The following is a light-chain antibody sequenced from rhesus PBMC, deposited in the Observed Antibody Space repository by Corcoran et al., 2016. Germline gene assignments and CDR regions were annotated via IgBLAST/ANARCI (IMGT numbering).Light chain of an antibody. CDR2: KAS. Sequence: DIQMTQSPSSLSASVGDRVTITCRASENVNNYINWYQQKPGKAPKLLIYKASTLQSGVPSRFSGSGSGTDYNFTISSLQPEDVATYYCQHGYGTPLTFGGGTKVEIK. J-gene: IGKJ4*01. V-gene: IGKV1-74*01. CDR3: QHGYGTPLT. CDR1: ENVNNY.